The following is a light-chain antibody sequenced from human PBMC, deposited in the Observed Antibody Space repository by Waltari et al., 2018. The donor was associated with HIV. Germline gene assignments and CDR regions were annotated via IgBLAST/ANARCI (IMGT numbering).Light chain of an antibody. J-gene: IGLJ3*02. Sequence: SFELTQPPSVSVSPGQTARITCSGDALSKQLTFWYQKKPAQAPVLVIYKDTERPSGMPERFSGSTSGTTATLTISGVQAEDEADYYCQSTNVVRVFGGGTKLTVL. V-gene: IGLV3-25*03. CDR2: KDT. CDR3: QSTNVVRV. CDR1: ALSKQL.